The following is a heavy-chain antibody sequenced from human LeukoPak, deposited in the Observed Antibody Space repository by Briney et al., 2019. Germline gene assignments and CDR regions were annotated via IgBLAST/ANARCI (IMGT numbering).Heavy chain of an antibody. CDR3: ARESGFGELLFDY. D-gene: IGHD3-10*01. CDR2: ISYDRSNK. Sequence: GGSLRLSCASSGFTFSSYAMHWVRQAPGKGLEWVPVISYDRSNKYYADSVKARFTISTDNTKTTLYLQMNSLRAEDTAVYYCARESGFGELLFDYWGQGTLVTVSS. J-gene: IGHJ4*02. V-gene: IGHV3-30*04. CDR1: GFTFSSYA.